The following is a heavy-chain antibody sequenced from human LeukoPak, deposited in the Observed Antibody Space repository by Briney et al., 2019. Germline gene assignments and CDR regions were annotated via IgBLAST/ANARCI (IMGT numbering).Heavy chain of an antibody. V-gene: IGHV3-30*02. D-gene: IGHD4-17*01. Sequence: GGSLRLSCAASGFTFSSHGMYWVRQAPGKGLEWVAFIRYDGSNKYNADSVKGRFTISRDNSKNTLYLQMNSLRAEDTAVYYCAKDKAMTTAAMDVWGKGTTVTVSS. CDR2: IRYDGSNK. CDR1: GFTFSSHG. J-gene: IGHJ6*03. CDR3: AKDKAMTTAAMDV.